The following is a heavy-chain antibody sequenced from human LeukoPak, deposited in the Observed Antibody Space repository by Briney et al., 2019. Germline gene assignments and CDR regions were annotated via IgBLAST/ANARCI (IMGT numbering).Heavy chain of an antibody. J-gene: IGHJ4*02. V-gene: IGHV3-23*01. CDR2: ISGSGQNI. D-gene: IGHD2-2*01. Sequence: PGRSLRLSCAASGFNVGRNGMIWVRQAPGRGLEWVSTISGSGQNIYYAGSVKGRFTISRDNFKNTLYLQLNSLRAEDTAMYYCARDPLAYAAGPAGDWGQGTLVIVSS. CDR1: GFNVGRNG. CDR3: ARDPLAYAAGPAGD.